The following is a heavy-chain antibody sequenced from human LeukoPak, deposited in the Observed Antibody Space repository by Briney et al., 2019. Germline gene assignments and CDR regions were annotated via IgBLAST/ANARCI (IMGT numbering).Heavy chain of an antibody. CDR1: GYTFTDYY. J-gene: IGHJ1*01. V-gene: IGHV1-2*02. CDR3: AREGLPYSSGWYEYFQH. Sequence: GASVKVSCKTSGYTFTDYYIHWARQAPGQGLQWMGWINPNNDGTEYAQKFQGRVTMTRDTSINTAYMELSGLTSADTAVYYCAREGLPYSSGWYEYFQHWGQGTLVTVSS. CDR2: INPNNDGT. D-gene: IGHD6-19*01.